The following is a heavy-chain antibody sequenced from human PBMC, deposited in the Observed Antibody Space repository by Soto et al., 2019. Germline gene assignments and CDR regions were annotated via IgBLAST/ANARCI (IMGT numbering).Heavy chain of an antibody. J-gene: IGHJ4*02. CDR3: ARRLVSTEHFEY. Sequence: PGESLKISGKGSGYSFTTYWIAWVRQMPGKGLEWMGIIYPGDSDTRYSPSFQGQVTISADKSISTAYLQWSSLKASDTAMYYCARRLVSTEHFEYWGQGTLVTVSS. CDR2: IYPGDSDT. CDR1: GYSFTTYW. V-gene: IGHV5-51*01. D-gene: IGHD5-12*01.